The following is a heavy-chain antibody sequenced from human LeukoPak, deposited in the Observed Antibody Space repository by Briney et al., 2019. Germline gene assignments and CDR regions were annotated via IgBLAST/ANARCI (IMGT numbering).Heavy chain of an antibody. J-gene: IGHJ6*02. D-gene: IGHD2-2*01. V-gene: IGHV1-69*04. CDR1: GGTFSSYA. CDR2: IIPILGIA. CDR3: ARDCSSTSCYEAAYYYYGMDV. Sequence: GASVKVSCKASGGTFSSYAIIWVRQAPGQGLEWMGRIIPILGIANYAQKFQGRVTITADKSTSTAYMELSSLRSEGTAVYYCARDCSSTSCYEAAYYYYGMDVWGQGTTVTVSS.